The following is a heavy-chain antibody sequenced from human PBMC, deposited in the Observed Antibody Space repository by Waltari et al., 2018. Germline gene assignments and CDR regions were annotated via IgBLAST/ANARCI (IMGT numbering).Heavy chain of an antibody. V-gene: IGHV5-51*01. CDR3: ARKGPAASTDWFDP. J-gene: IGHJ5*02. CDR2: IYPGDSDT. D-gene: IGHD2-2*01. CDR1: GYSFPRSW. Sequence: EVHLVQSGAEVKKPGESLKISCKGSGYSFPRSWTCWVRQMPGKGLEGMGIIYPGDSDTRYSPSFQGQVTISADKSISTAYLQWSSLKASDTAMYYCARKGPAASTDWFDPWGQGTLVTVSS.